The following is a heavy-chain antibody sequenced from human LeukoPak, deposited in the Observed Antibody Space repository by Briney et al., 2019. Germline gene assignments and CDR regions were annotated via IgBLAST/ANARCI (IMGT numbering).Heavy chain of an antibody. CDR3: ARDDFWSGYTYWYFDL. J-gene: IGHJ2*01. V-gene: IGHV1-2*02. CDR2: INPNSGGT. D-gene: IGHD3-3*01. Sequence: ASVKVSCKASGYTFTGYYMHWVRQAPGQGLEWMVWINPNSGGTNYAQKFQGRVTMTRDTSISTAYMELSRLRSDDTAVYYCARDDFWSGYTYWYFDLWGRGTLVTVSS. CDR1: GYTFTGYY.